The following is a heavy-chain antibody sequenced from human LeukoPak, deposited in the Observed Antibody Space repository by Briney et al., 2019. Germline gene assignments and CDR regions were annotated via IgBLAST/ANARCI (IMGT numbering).Heavy chain of an antibody. CDR1: GFTFSSYG. J-gene: IGHJ4*02. CDR3: AKGGSYYISY. Sequence: GGSLRLSCVASGFTFSSYGMQWVRQAPGKGLEWMAVISYDGSNKYNADSVKGRFTISRDNSKNTLYLQMNSLRAEDTAVYYCAKGGSYYISYWGQGTLVTVSS. D-gene: IGHD1-26*01. CDR2: ISYDGSNK. V-gene: IGHV3-30-3*01.